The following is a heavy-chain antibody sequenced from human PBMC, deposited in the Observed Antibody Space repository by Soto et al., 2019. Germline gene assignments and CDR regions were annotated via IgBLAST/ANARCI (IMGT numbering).Heavy chain of an antibody. CDR2: ISYDGSNK. V-gene: IGHV3-30*04. CDR1: GFTFSSYA. J-gene: IGHJ6*02. D-gene: IGHD3-10*01. CDR3: AKDLPCFGELAYYYYYYGMDV. Sequence: PGGSLRLSCAASGFTFSSYAMHWVRQAPGKGLEWVAVISYDGSNKYYADSVKGRFTISRDNSKNTLYLQMNSLRAEDTAVYYCAKDLPCFGELAYYYYYYGMDVWGQGTTVTVS.